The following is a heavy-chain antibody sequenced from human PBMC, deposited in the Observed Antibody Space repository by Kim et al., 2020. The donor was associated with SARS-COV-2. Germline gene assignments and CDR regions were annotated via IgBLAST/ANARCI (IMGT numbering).Heavy chain of an antibody. CDR1: GGTFSSYA. D-gene: IGHD3-16*02. Sequence: SVKVSCKASGGTFSSYAISWVRQAPGQGLEWMGGIIPIFGTANYAQKFQGRVTITADESTSTAYMELSSLRSEDTAVYYCARSDIHGLGELSTFDYWGQGTLVTVSS. CDR2: IIPIFGTA. V-gene: IGHV1-69*13. J-gene: IGHJ4*02. CDR3: ARSDIHGLGELSTFDY.